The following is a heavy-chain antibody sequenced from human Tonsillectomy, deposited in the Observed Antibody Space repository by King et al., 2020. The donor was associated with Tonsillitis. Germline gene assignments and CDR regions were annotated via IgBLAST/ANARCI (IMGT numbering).Heavy chain of an antibody. CDR2: IYHSGST. CDR3: ARGIAARIYFDY. Sequence: PLQESGSGLVKPSQTLSLTCAVSGGSISSGGYSWSWIRQPPGKGLEWIGYIYHSGSTYYNVSLKSRVTISVDRSNNQFSLKLSSVTAADTAVYYCARGIAARIYFDYWGQGTLVTVSS. J-gene: IGHJ4*02. V-gene: IGHV4-30-2*01. D-gene: IGHD6-6*01. CDR1: GGSISSGGYS.